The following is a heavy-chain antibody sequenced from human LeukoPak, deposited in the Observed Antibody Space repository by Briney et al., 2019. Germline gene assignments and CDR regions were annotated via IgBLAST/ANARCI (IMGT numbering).Heavy chain of an antibody. CDR3: AKDTSTSWFGEASFDY. CDR1: GFTFSSYA. CDR2: ISWNSGSI. J-gene: IGHJ4*02. V-gene: IGHV3-9*01. D-gene: IGHD3-10*01. Sequence: PGRSLRLSCAASGFTFSSYAMSWVRQAPGKGLEWVSGISWNSGSIGYADSVKGRFTISRDNAKNSLYLQMNSLRAEDTALYYCAKDTSTSWFGEASFDYWGQGTLVTVSS.